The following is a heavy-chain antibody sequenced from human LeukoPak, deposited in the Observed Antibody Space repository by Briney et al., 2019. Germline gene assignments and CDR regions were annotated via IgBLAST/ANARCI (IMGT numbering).Heavy chain of an antibody. V-gene: IGHV3-23*01. CDR3: AKVLGSRIAVSDPFDY. CDR2: ISGSGGTI. J-gene: IGHJ4*02. Sequence: GGSLRLSCAAPGSSFSGYAMNWVRQAPGKGLEWVSAISGSGGTIFYADSVKGRFTISRDHSKKILYLQMNSLRAEDTAVYYCAKVLGSRIAVSDPFDYWGQGTLVTVSS. CDR1: GSSFSGYA. D-gene: IGHD2-21*01.